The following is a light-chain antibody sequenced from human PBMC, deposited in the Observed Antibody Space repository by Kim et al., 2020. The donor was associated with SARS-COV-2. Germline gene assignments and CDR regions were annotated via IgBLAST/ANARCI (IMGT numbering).Light chain of an antibody. Sequence: SAAVGDRVTITCRDSQSISSWLAWYQQKPGKAPNLLIYKASSLQSGVPSRFSASGSGTEFTLTISSLQPDDSATYYCQQYKSYPVTFGQGTKLEI. J-gene: IGKJ2*01. CDR1: QSISSW. V-gene: IGKV1-5*03. CDR3: QQYKSYPVT. CDR2: KAS.